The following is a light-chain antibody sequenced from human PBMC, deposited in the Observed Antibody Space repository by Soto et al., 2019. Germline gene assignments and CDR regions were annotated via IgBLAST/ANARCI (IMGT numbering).Light chain of an antibody. CDR3: CSYVGGRTYV. Sequence: ALAQPCSVAGSPGQSITLSCTGTVSLVCWQQQHPDKLPKLIIYDGTKRPSVVPRRFSGSTSSTAASLTISGLQAEDEADYYCCSYVGGRTYVFGSGTKVTVL. CDR2: DGT. J-gene: IGLJ1*01. CDR1: VSL. V-gene: IGLV2-23*01.